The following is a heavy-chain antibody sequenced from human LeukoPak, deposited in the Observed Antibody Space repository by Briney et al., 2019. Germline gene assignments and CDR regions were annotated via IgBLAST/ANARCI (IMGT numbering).Heavy chain of an antibody. Sequence: SETLSLTCAVSGYSISSGYYWGWIRQPPGEGLEWIGSIYHSGSTYYNPSLKSRVTISVDTSKNQFSLKLSSVTAADTAVYYCARPGYCSSTSCLPYDFDYWGQGTLVTVSS. V-gene: IGHV4-38-2*01. CDR3: ARPGYCSSTSCLPYDFDY. D-gene: IGHD2-2*01. CDR2: IYHSGST. CDR1: GYSISSGYY. J-gene: IGHJ4*02.